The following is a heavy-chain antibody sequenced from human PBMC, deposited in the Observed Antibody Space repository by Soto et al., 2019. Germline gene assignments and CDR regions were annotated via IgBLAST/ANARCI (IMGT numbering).Heavy chain of an antibody. J-gene: IGHJ4*02. D-gene: IGHD6-19*01. Sequence: PGGSLRLSCAASGFTFSSYAMSWVRQAPGKGLEWVSAISGSGGSTYDADSVKGRFTISRDNSKNTLYLQMNSLRAEDTAIYYCAKCRGSGWYSNCDYWGQGTLVTVSS. CDR3: AKCRGSGWYSNCDY. CDR1: GFTFSSYA. V-gene: IGHV3-23*01. CDR2: ISGSGGST.